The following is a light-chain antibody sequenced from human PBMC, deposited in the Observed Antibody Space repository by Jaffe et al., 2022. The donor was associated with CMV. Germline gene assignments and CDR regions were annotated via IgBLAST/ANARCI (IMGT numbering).Light chain of an antibody. CDR1: QSVAIY. J-gene: IGKJ1*01. Sequence: EIVLTQSPATLSLSPGERATLSCRASQSVAIYLAWYQQKPGQGPRLLIYDASNRATGIPARFSGGGSGTDFTLTISSLEPEDFALYFCQQRSTWPWTFGQGTKVEIK. CDR3: QQRSTWPWT. CDR2: DAS. V-gene: IGKV3-11*01.